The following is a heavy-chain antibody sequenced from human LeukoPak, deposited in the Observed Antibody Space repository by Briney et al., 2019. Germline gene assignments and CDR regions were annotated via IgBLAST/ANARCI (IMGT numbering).Heavy chain of an antibody. J-gene: IGHJ2*01. CDR3: TAVHLANLYWYFDL. Sequence: GGSLRLSCAASGFTFGSYAMTWVRQAPGKGLEWVSVISGGGGRTDYADSVKGRFTISRDNSKNTLYLQMNSLRDEDTAVYYCTAVHLANLYWYFDLWGRGTLVTVSS. CDR1: GFTFGSYA. D-gene: IGHD6-19*01. CDR2: ISGGGGRT. V-gene: IGHV3-23*01.